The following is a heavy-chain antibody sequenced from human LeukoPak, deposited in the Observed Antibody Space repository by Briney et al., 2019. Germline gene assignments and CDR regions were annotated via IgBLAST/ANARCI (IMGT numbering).Heavy chain of an antibody. D-gene: IGHD2-21*02. V-gene: IGHV3-23*01. J-gene: IGHJ4*02. CDR1: GFTFNSYD. CDR2: ISGSGGST. Sequence: PGGSLRLSCAASGFTFNSYDMSWVRQAPGKGLEWVSAISGSGGSTYYADSVKGRFTISRDNSKNTLYLQMNSLRAEDTAVYYCAKWVTATHYFDYWGQGTLVTVSS. CDR3: AKWVTATHYFDY.